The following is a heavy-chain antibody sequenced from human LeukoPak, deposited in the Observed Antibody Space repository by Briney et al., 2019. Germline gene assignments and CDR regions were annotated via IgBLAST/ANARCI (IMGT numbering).Heavy chain of an antibody. CDR2: ISWNRGGV. CDR1: GFTFDDYG. J-gene: IGHJ4*02. D-gene: IGHD2-2*01. Sequence: GRSLRLSCAASGFTFDDYGMHWVRQAPGKGLEWVSGISWNRGGVGYAASVKGRFTISRDNAKKSLYLQMNSLRPEDTALYYCAKGDCGSSSCTRLDNWGQGTLVTVSS. CDR3: AKGDCGSSSCTRLDN. V-gene: IGHV3-9*01.